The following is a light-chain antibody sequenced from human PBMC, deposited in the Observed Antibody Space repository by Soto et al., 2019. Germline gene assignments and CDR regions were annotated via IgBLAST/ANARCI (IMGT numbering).Light chain of an antibody. J-gene: IGKJ4*02. CDR2: GAT. Sequence: ASQSVSNNYLAWYQQKPGQAPRRLIHGATTRATGIPARFSGSGSATEFTLLRCSLQCEAVPVNYGQQHNTWPRMFRVGTKLDIK. CDR1: QSVSNN. V-gene: IGKV3-15*01. CDR3: QQHNTWPRM.